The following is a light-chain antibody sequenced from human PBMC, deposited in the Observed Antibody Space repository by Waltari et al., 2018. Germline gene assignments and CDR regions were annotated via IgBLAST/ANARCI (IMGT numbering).Light chain of an antibody. J-gene: IGKJ1*01. Sequence: DIVMTQSPDSLAVSLGERVTINCKPSQSLLYNSNDKTYLACYQQKQGQPPKLLFYWASTRHSGVPDRFSGSGSATDFTLTINSLQAEDVAVYYCQQYYSRRTFGQGTRVEIK. CDR1: QSLLYNSNDKTY. CDR3: QQYYSRRT. V-gene: IGKV4-1*01. CDR2: WAS.